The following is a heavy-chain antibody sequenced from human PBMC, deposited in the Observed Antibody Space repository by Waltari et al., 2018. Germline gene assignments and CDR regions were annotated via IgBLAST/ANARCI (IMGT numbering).Heavy chain of an antibody. D-gene: IGHD1-1*01. J-gene: IGHJ4*02. CDR3: ARLSNWAGDY. CDR2: IISDGSST. V-gene: IGHV3-74*01. CDR1: GFTFSNYW. Sequence: GGLVQPGGSLRLSCAASGFTFSNYWMYWVRQAPGKGLVWVSRIISDGSSTTYADSVKGRFTISRDNAKNTLYLQMNSLRAEDTAVYYCARLSNWAGDYWGQGTLVTVSS.